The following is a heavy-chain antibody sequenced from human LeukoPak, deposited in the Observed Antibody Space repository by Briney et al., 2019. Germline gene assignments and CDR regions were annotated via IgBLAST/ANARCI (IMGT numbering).Heavy chain of an antibody. D-gene: IGHD3-10*01. J-gene: IGHJ4*02. CDR1: AFTFSSYS. V-gene: IGHV3-21*01. Sequence: GGSLRLSCAASAFTFSSYSMNWVRQAPGKGLEWVSSISSSSSYIYYADSVKGRFTISRDNAKNSLYLQMNSLRAEDTAVYYCARDTNYYGSGSLFRPFDYWGQGTLVTVSS. CDR2: ISSSSSYI. CDR3: ARDTNYYGSGSLFRPFDY.